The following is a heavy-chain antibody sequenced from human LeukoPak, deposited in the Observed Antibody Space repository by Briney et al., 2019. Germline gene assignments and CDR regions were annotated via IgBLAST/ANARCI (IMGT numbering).Heavy chain of an antibody. V-gene: IGHV3-30*18. CDR2: ISYDGSNK. D-gene: IGHD6-19*01. CDR1: GFTFSSYG. J-gene: IGHJ4*02. Sequence: GGSLRLSCAASGFTFSSYGMHWVRQAPGKGLEWVAVISYDGSNKYYADSVKGRFTISRDNSKNTLYLQMNSLRAEDTAVYYCAKDRLRGVKYSSFDYWGQGTLVTVSS. CDR3: AKDRLRGVKYSSFDY.